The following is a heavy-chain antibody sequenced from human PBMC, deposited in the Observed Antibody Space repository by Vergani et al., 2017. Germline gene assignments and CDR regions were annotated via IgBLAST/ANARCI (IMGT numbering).Heavy chain of an antibody. CDR3: AREGVVPAACFDY. CDR1: GFTFSSYA. Sequence: QVQLVESGGGVVQPGRSLRLSCAASGFTFSSYAMHWVRQAPGKGLEWVAVISYDGSNKYYADSVMGRFTISRDNSKNTLYLQMNSLRADDTAVYYCAREGVVPAACFDYWGQGTLVTVSS. D-gene: IGHD2-2*01. CDR2: ISYDGSNK. V-gene: IGHV3-30-3*01. J-gene: IGHJ4*02.